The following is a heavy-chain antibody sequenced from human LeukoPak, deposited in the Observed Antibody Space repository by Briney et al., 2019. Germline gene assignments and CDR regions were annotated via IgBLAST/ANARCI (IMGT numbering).Heavy chain of an antibody. J-gene: IGHJ4*02. V-gene: IGHV3-30*04. CDR2: ISYDGSNK. CDR1: GFTFSSYA. CDR3: ARGWLRFDY. D-gene: IGHD5-12*01. Sequence: GGSLRISCAASGFTFSSYAMHWVRQAPGKGLEWVAVISYDGSNKYYADSVKGRFTISRDNSKNTLYLQMNSLRAEDTAVYYCARGWLRFDYWGQGTLVTVSS.